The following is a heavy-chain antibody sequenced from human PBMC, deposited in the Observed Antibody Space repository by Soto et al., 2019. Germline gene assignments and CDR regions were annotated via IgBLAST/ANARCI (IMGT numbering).Heavy chain of an antibody. Sequence: GGSLRLSCAASGFTFSSYGMHWVRQAPGKGLEWVAVIWYDGSNKYYADSVKGRFTISRDNSKNTLYLQTNSLRAEDTAVYYCARASGAAAVEGLYGMDVWGQGTTVTVSS. CDR3: ARASGAAAVEGLYGMDV. CDR2: IWYDGSNK. J-gene: IGHJ6*02. CDR1: GFTFSSYG. V-gene: IGHV3-33*01. D-gene: IGHD6-13*01.